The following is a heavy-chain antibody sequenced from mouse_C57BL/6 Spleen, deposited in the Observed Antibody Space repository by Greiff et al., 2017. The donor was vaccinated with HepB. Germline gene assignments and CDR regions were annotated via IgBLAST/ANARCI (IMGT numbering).Heavy chain of an antibody. V-gene: IGHV1-19*01. D-gene: IGHD2-12*01. Sequence: DVHLVESGPVLVKPGASVKMSCKASGYTFTDYYMNWVKQSHGKSLEWIGVINPYNGGTSYNQKFKGKATLTVDKSSSTAYMELNSLTSEDSAVYYCARRTYYSAYYAMDYWGQGTSVTVSS. J-gene: IGHJ4*01. CDR3: ARRTYYSAYYAMDY. CDR1: GYTFTDYY. CDR2: INPYNGGT.